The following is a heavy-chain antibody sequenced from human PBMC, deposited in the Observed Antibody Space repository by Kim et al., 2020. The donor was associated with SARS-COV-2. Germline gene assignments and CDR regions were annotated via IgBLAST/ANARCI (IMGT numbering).Heavy chain of an antibody. V-gene: IGHV1-8*02. D-gene: IGHD3-10*01. CDR1: GYSFTRYD. J-gene: IGHJ4*02. Sequence: ASVKVSCKSSGYSFTRYDVNWVRQASGQGPEWMGWMDPKTGATGYAQKFQGRVTMTRDTSIDTAYMELNSLTSDDTAVYYCVTVLGGPADNWGQGTLVTVSS. CDR3: VTVLGGPADN. CDR2: MDPKTGAT.